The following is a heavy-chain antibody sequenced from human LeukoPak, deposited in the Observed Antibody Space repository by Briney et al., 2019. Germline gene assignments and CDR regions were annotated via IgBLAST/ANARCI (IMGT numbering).Heavy chain of an antibody. V-gene: IGHV3-48*03. Sequence: AGGSLRLSCAASGFFFSNYEFNWFRQAPGKGLEWVAYITNRGNSIFYADSVKGRFTISRDNVKNSVFLQMSSLRAEDTAVYYCARDRYDSRGCAFDYWGQGTQVTVSS. CDR2: ITNRGNSI. CDR1: GFFFSNYE. D-gene: IGHD3-22*01. CDR3: ARDRYDSRGCAFDY. J-gene: IGHJ4*02.